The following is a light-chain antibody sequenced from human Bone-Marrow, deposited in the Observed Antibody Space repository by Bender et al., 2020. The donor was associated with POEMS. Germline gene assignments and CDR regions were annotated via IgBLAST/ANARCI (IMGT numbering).Light chain of an antibody. CDR2: EGN. J-gene: IGLJ3*02. CDR1: STDVGNSDL. Sequence: QSALTQPASVSGSPGQSITISCTGISTDVGNSDLVSWYQQRPGKAPKLMIYEGNKRPSGVSHRFSGSKSGTSASLAISGLQSEDEADYYCAAWEDSLNGWVFGGGTKLTVL. CDR3: AAWEDSLNGWV. V-gene: IGLV2-14*02.